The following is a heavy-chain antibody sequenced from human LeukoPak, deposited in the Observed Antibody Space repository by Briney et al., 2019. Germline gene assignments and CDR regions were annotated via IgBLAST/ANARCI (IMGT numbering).Heavy chain of an antibody. D-gene: IGHD3-22*01. V-gene: IGHV1-24*01. J-gene: IGHJ4*02. CDR2: FDPEDGET. CDR1: VYTLTELF. CDR3: ATRIAYYDSSGYSLRY. Sequence: ASVKVSCKVSVYTLTELFMHWVRQAAGKGREGMGGFDPEDGETIFAQKFQGRVTMTEDTSTDTAYMELSSLRSEDTAVYYCATRIAYYDSSGYSLRYWGQGTLVTVSS.